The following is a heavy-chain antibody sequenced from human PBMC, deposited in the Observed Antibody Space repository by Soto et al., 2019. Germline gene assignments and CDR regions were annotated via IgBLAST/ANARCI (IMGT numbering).Heavy chain of an antibody. Sequence: QMQLQESGPGLVKPSETLSLTCAVSSASIISEQRWSWVRQPPGKGLEWIGEIHHSGNTNNHPSLRRRVTMSVDKSKNQFSLDLNSVTAADTAGYYCARSFGWYEIDPWAQGTLVIVSS. CDR2: IHHSGNT. D-gene: IGHD6-19*01. V-gene: IGHV4-4*02. J-gene: IGHJ5*02. CDR1: SASIISEQR. CDR3: ARSFGWYEIDP.